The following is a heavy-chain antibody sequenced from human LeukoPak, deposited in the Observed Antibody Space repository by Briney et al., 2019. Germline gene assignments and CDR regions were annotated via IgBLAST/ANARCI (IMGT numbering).Heavy chain of an antibody. J-gene: IGHJ6*03. V-gene: IGHV1-58*02. CDR3: AADQGALGYCSSTSCYRGYYYYYMDV. CDR2: IVVGSGNT. CDR1: GYTFTGYY. D-gene: IGHD2-2*02. Sequence: GASVKVSCKASGYTFTGYYMHWVRQAPGQRLEWIGWIVVGSGNTNYAQKFQERVTITRDMSTSTAYMELSSLRSEDTAVYYCAADQGALGYCSSTSCYRGYYYYYMDVWGKGTTVTVSS.